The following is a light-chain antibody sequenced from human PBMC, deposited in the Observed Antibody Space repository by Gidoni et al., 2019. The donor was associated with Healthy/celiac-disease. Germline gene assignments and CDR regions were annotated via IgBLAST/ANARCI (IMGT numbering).Light chain of an antibody. Sequence: DIQMTQSPSSLSASVGDRVTITCRASQGISNHLAWYQQKSGKVPKLLIYGASTLQSGVPSRFSGRGSGTDFTLTISGLQPEDVATYYCQKYNTAPLTFGGGTQVEIK. CDR2: GAS. CDR3: QKYNTAPLT. V-gene: IGKV1-27*01. CDR1: QGISNH. J-gene: IGKJ4*01.